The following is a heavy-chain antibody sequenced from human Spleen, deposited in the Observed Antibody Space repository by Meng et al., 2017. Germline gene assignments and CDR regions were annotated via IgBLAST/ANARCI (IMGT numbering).Heavy chain of an antibody. D-gene: IGHD3-22*01. J-gene: IGHJ4*02. CDR3: ARSLAYYYDSSSNY. CDR2: INHSGST. CDR1: GGSFSGYY. V-gene: IGHV4-34*01. Sequence: SQTLSLTCAVYGGSFSGYYWSWIRQPPGKGLEWIGEINHSGSTNYNPSLKSRVTISVDTSKNQFSLKLSSVTAADTAVYYCARSLAYYYDSSSNYWGQGTLVTVSS.